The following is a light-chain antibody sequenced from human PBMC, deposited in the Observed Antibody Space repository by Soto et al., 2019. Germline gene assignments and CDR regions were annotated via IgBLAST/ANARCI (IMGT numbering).Light chain of an antibody. CDR1: QSISSW. Sequence: GDRVTITCRASQSISSWLAWYQQKPGXAXKLXXXDASSLESGVPSRFSGSGSGTEFTLTISSLQPDDFATYYCQQFNSYSPGAFGQGTKV. J-gene: IGKJ1*01. CDR3: QQFNSYSPGA. CDR2: DAS. V-gene: IGKV1-5*01.